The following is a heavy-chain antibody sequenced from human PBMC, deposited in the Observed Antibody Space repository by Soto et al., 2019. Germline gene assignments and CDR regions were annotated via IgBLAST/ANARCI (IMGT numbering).Heavy chain of an antibody. D-gene: IGHD1-26*01. J-gene: IGHJ5*02. Sequence: QVHLVQSGAEVKRPGSSVKVSCKASGGTISSYAISWVRQAPGQGLVRMGGIIPIFGTADYAQKFQGRVTITADESTNTAYMELSSLRSEDTAVYYCARDGVVGAANWFDPWGQGTLVTVSS. CDR2: IIPIFGTA. CDR1: GGTISSYA. V-gene: IGHV1-69*12. CDR3: ARDGVVGAANWFDP.